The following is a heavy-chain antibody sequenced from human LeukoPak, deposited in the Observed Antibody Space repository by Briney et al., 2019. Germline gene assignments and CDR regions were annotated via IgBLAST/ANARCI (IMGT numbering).Heavy chain of an antibody. CDR2: IYPGDSDT. CDR3: ARLQQPAFYGMDV. CDR1: GYSFTSYW. J-gene: IGHJ6*02. Sequence: GESLKISCKGSGYSFTSYWIGWVRQMPGKGLEWMGIIYPGDSDTRYSPSFQGQVTISADKSISTAYLQWSSLKASGTAMYYCARLQQPAFYGMDVWGQGTTVTVSS. V-gene: IGHV5-51*01. D-gene: IGHD6-13*01.